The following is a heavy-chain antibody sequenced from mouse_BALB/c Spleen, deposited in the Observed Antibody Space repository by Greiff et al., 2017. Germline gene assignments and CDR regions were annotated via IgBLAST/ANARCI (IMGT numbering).Heavy chain of an antibody. CDR3: ARESYGYFDY. CDR2: ISYSGST. V-gene: IGHV3-2*02. Sequence: DVQLVESGPGLVKPSQSLSLTCTVTGYSITSDYAWNWIRQFPGNKLEWMGYISYSGSTSYNPSLKSRISITRDTSKNQFFLQLNSVTTEDTATYYCARESYGYFDYWGQGTTLTVSS. D-gene: IGHD1-1*02. J-gene: IGHJ2*01. CDR1: GYSITSDYA.